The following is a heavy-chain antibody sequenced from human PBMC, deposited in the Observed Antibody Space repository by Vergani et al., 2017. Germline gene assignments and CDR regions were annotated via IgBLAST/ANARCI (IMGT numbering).Heavy chain of an antibody. V-gene: IGHV4-38-2*01. Sequence: QVQLQESGPGLVKPSQTLSLTCAVSGDSISSGNNWGWIRQPPGKGLEWIGYMYHSGSTNYNPSLETRVTISGDTSKNQFSLKLNSVTAADTAVYYCGRVADFYGLGSRLLDLWGQGILVTVSS. J-gene: IGHJ5*02. CDR1: GDSISSGNN. CDR3: GRVADFYGLGSRLLDL. CDR2: MYHSGST. D-gene: IGHD3-10*01.